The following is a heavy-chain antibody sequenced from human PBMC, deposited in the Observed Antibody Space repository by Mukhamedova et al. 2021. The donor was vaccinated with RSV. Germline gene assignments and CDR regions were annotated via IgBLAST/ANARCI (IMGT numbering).Heavy chain of an antibody. CDR2: ISYDGSNK. J-gene: IGHJ1*01. Sequence: EWVAVISYDGSNKYYADSVKGRFTISRDNSKNTLYLQMNSLRAEDTAVYYCATKGELLWFGEPYFQHWGQGTLVTVSS. V-gene: IGHV3-30*04. CDR3: ATKGELLWFGEPYFQH. D-gene: IGHD3-10*01.